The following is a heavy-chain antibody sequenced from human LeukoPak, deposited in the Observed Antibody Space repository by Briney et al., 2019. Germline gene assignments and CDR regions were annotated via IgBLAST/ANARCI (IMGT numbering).Heavy chain of an antibody. CDR2: ISAYNGNT. J-gene: IGHJ6*03. V-gene: IGHV1-18*01. CDR1: GYTFTSYG. D-gene: IGHD6-19*01. CDR3: AREGSGWYVDYYYYMDV. Sequence: ASVKVSCKASGYTFTSYGISWVRQAPGQGLEWMGWISAYNGNTNYAQKLQGRVTMTTDTSTSTAYMELRSLRSDDTAVYYCAREGSGWYVDYYYYMDVWGKGTTVSVSS.